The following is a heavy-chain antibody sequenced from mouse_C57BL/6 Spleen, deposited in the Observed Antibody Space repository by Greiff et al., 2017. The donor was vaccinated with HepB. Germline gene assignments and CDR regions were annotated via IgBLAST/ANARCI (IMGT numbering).Heavy chain of an antibody. D-gene: IGHD2-5*01. CDR1: GFTFSSYG. Sequence: EVQLVESGGDLVKPGGSLKLSCAASGFTFSSYGMSWVRQTPDKRLEWVATISSGGSYTYYPDSVKGRFTISRDNAKNTLYLQMSSLKSEDTAMYYCARDYSNYRGYFDVWGTGTTVTVSS. CDR2: ISSGGSYT. J-gene: IGHJ1*03. V-gene: IGHV5-6*01. CDR3: ARDYSNYRGYFDV.